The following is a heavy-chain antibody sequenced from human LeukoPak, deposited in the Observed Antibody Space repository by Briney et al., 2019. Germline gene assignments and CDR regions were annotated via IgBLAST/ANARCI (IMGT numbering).Heavy chain of an antibody. CDR1: GYAFTSYG. D-gene: IGHD1-26*01. Sequence: ASVKVSCKASGYAFTSYGISWVRQAPGQGLEWMGWISAYNGNTNYAQKLQGRVTMTTDTSTSTAYMELRSLRSDDTAVYYCARDPSVVGARYFDYWGQGTLVTVSS. CDR2: ISAYNGNT. J-gene: IGHJ4*02. CDR3: ARDPSVVGARYFDY. V-gene: IGHV1-18*01.